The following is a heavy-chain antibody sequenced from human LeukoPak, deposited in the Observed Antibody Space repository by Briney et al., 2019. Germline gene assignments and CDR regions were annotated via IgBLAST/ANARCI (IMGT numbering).Heavy chain of an antibody. J-gene: IGHJ4*02. D-gene: IGHD5-24*01. CDR1: GGTFSSYA. V-gene: IGHV1-69*04. Sequence: SVKVSCTASGGTFSSYANSWVRQAPGQGLEWMGRIIRILGIVNYAQKFQGRVTITADKSTSTAYMELSSLRSEDTAVYYCAQPKGRDGYYFDCWGQGTLVTVSS. CDR3: AQPKGRDGYYFDC. CDR2: IIRILGIV.